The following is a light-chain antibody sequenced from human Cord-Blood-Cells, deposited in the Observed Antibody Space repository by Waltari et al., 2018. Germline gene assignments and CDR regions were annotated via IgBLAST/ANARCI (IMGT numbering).Light chain of an antibody. CDR3: SSYTSSSTYV. CDR2: DVS. Sequence: QSALTQPASVSGSPGQSIPISCPGTSSDVGGYNYVSWYQQHPGKAPTLMIYDVSNRPSGVSNRFSGSKSGNTASLTISGLQAEDEADYYCSSYTSSSTYVFGTGTKVTVL. CDR1: SSDVGGYNY. V-gene: IGLV2-14*01. J-gene: IGLJ1*01.